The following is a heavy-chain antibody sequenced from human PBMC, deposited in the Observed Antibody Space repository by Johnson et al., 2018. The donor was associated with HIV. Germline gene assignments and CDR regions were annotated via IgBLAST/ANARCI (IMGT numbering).Heavy chain of an antibody. CDR3: AKEGAFYDILTGYFRTDAFDI. V-gene: IGHV3-30-3*01. D-gene: IGHD3-9*01. J-gene: IGHJ3*02. CDR2: ISYDGSNK. CDR1: GFTFSSYA. Sequence: VQLVESGGGVVQPGRSLRLSCAASGFTFSSYAMHWVRQAPGKGLEWVAVISYDGSNKYYADSVKGRFTISRDNSKNTLYLQMNSLRAEDTAVYYCAKEGAFYDILTGYFRTDAFDIWGQGTMVTVSS.